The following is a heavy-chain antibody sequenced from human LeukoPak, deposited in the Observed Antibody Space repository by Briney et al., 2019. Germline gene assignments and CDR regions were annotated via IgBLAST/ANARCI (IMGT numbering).Heavy chain of an antibody. J-gene: IGHJ4*02. V-gene: IGHV3-21*01. CDR3: ARDSSYFDAD. D-gene: IGHD3-9*01. CDR2: ISSGSTYI. Sequence: PGGSLRLSCAASGFTFSSYSMNWVRQAPGKGLEWVSSISSGSTYIYYADSVEGRFTIPRDDAENSVYLQMNSLRAEDTAVYYCARDSSYFDADWGQGTLVTVSS. CDR1: GFTFSSYS.